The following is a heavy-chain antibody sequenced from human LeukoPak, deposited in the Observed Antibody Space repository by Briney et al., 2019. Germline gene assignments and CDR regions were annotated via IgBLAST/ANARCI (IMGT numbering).Heavy chain of an antibody. CDR3: ARVRVGLTSFDY. D-gene: IGHD1-26*01. CDR1: GYTFTGYY. CDR2: INPNSGGT. V-gene: IGHV1-2*02. J-gene: IGHJ4*02. Sequence: GASVKVSCKASGYTFTGYYMHWVRQAPGQGPEWMGWINPNSGGTNYAQKFQGRVTMTRDTSISTAYMELSRLRSDDTAVYYCARVRVGLTSFDYWGQGTLVTVSS.